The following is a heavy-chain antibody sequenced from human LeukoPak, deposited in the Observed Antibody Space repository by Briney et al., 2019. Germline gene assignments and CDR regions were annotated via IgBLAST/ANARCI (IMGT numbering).Heavy chain of an antibody. CDR1: GGSFSGYY. Sequence: SETLSLTCAVYGGSFSGYYWSWIRQPPGKGLEWIGEINHSGSTNYNPSLKSRVTISVDTSKNQFSLKLSSVTAADTAVYYCASGIEGDYDAFDIWGQGTMVTVSS. V-gene: IGHV4-34*01. D-gene: IGHD4-11*01. CDR3: ASGIEGDYDAFDI. J-gene: IGHJ3*02. CDR2: INHSGST.